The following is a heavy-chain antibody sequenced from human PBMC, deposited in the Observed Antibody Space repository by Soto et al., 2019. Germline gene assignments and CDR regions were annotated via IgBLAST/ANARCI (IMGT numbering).Heavy chain of an antibody. J-gene: IGHJ6*02. V-gene: IGHV3-7*01. CDR2: IKQDGSEK. Sequence: GGSLRLSCAASGFTFSSYWMSWVRQAPGKGLEWVANIKQDGSEKYYVDSVKGRFTISRDNAKNSLYLQMNSLRAEDTAVYYCARDRYSYYYDNGGYYILAMDVWGQGTTVTVSS. CDR3: ARDRYSYYYDNGGYYILAMDV. CDR1: GFTFSSYW. D-gene: IGHD3-22*01.